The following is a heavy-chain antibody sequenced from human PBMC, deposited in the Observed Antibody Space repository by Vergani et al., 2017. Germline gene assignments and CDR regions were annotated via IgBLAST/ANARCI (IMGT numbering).Heavy chain of an antibody. CDR3: AIVRYYDFCSGYSPYYYYYMDV. CDR2: ISSSGSTI. J-gene: IGHJ6*03. V-gene: IGHV3-48*04. D-gene: IGHD3-3*01. Sequence: VQLVESGGGVVQPGGSLRLSCAASGFTFSSYGMHWVRQAPGKGLEWVSYISSSGSTIYYADSVKGRFTISRDNAKNSLYLQMNSLRAEDTAVYYCAIVRYYDFCSGYSPYYYYYMDVWGKGTTVTVSS. CDR1: GFTFSSYG.